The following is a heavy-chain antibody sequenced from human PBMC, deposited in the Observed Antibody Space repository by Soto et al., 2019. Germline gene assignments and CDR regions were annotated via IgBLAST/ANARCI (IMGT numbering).Heavy chain of an antibody. Sequence: QVQLVQSGAEVKKPGASVTVSCKTSGYTFSNYGINWVRQAPGQGLEWMGWISGYNGNTNYAQTVQCRVTMTTDPSTGTVYMELRSLKSDDTAIYYCSRFIMVGGWFDPNYSHCLDLWGQGTTVTVSS. D-gene: IGHD6-19*01. CDR2: ISGYNGNT. J-gene: IGHJ6*02. V-gene: IGHV1-18*01. CDR3: SRFIMVGGWFDPNYSHCLDL. CDR1: GYTFSNYG.